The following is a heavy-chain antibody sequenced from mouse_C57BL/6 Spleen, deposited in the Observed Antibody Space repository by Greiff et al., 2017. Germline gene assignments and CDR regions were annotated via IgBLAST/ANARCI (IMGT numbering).Heavy chain of an antibody. V-gene: IGHV1-82*01. CDR2: IYPGDGDT. CDR3: ARCGNSYAMDY. D-gene: IGHD2-1*01. CDR1: GYAFSSSW. J-gene: IGHJ4*01. Sequence: VKLQESGPELVKPGASVKISCKASGYAFSSSWMNWVKQRPGKGLEWIGRIYPGDGDTNYNGKFKGKATLTADKSSSTAYMQLSSLTSEDSAVYFCARCGNSYAMDYWGQGTSVTVSS.